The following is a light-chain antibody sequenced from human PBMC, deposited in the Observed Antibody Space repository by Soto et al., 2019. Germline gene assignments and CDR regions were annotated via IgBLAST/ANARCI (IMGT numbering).Light chain of an antibody. J-gene: IGKJ5*01. Sequence: EIVMTQSPATLSVSPGERATLSCRASQSVSDNLAWYQQKPGQPPRLFIYGASAWATGIPARFSGSGSGTEFTLTISSLQSEDFAVYYCQQYNNWPITFGQGTRLESK. CDR2: GAS. CDR1: QSVSDN. V-gene: IGKV3-15*01. CDR3: QQYNNWPIT.